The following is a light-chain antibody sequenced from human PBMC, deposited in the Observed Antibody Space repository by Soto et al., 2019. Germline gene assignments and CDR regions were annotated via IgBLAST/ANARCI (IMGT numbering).Light chain of an antibody. CDR2: EVN. CDR3: ISYAGSSIWV. Sequence: QSALTQPPSASGSPGQSVTISCTGTSSDVGVYNYVSWYQQHPGKAPKLMIYEVNKRPSGVPDRFSGYKYGNTVSLTVSGLHAEDEADYYCISYAGSSIWVFGGGTKLTVL. V-gene: IGLV2-8*01. CDR1: SSDVGVYNY. J-gene: IGLJ3*02.